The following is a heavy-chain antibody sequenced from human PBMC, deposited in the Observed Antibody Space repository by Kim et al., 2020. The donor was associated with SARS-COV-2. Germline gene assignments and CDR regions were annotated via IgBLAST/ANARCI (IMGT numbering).Heavy chain of an antibody. V-gene: IGHV1-18*01. CDR3: ARVDSEWLRYGFDY. Sequence: YAQKLQGRVTMTTDTSTSTAYMELRSLRSDDTAVYYCARVDSEWLRYGFDYWGQGTLVTVSS. J-gene: IGHJ4*02. D-gene: IGHD5-12*01.